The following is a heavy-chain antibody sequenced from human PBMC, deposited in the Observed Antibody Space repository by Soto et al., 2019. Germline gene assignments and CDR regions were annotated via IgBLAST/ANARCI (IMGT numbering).Heavy chain of an antibody. Sequence: DVQLLESGGGLVQPGGSLTLSCAASRFTFSDFAMSWVRQAPGKGLEWVSSIGGGGTDTYYADSVKGRFTISRDNSKNTLYLQMDSLRDEDTAVYYCEKHAVPYNGKWDWFDSWGQGTLVIVSS. CDR3: EKHAVPYNGKWDWFDS. J-gene: IGHJ5*01. V-gene: IGHV3-23*01. CDR1: RFTFSDFA. CDR2: IGGGGTDT. D-gene: IGHD1-20*01.